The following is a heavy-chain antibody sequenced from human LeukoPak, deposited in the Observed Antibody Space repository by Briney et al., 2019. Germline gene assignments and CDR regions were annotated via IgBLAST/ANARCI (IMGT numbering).Heavy chain of an antibody. Sequence: PSETLSLTCAVYGGSFSGYYWSWIRQPPGKGLEWIGEINHSGSTNYNPSLKSRVTISVDTSKNQFSLKLSSVTAADTAVYYCARAPGYAVTTKGWFDPWGQGTLVTVSS. CDR1: GGSFSGYY. V-gene: IGHV4-34*01. CDR3: ARAPGYAVTTKGWFDP. D-gene: IGHD4-17*01. J-gene: IGHJ5*02. CDR2: INHSGST.